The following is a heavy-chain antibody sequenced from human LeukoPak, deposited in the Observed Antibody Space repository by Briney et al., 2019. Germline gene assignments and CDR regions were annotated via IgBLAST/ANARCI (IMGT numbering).Heavy chain of an antibody. V-gene: IGHV3-11*01. CDR3: ARVKRGPRSYFDY. D-gene: IGHD3-10*01. Sequence: PGGSLRLSCAASGFTFSDYYMSWIRQAPGKGLEWVSYISSSGSTIYYADSVKGRFTISRDNAKNSLYLQMNSLRAKDTAVYYCARVKRGPRSYFDYWGQGTLVTVSS. J-gene: IGHJ4*02. CDR1: GFTFSDYY. CDR2: ISSSGSTI.